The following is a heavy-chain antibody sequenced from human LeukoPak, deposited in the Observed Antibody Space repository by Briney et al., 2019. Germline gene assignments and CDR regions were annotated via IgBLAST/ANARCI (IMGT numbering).Heavy chain of an antibody. Sequence: GGSLGLSCAASGFTFRSYVIHWVRQAPGKGLEWVAVTSSDLNVKLYADSVKGRFTISRDNSRSTLYLQMNSLRPEDTATYYCAREGYYGSGSPPSLYFDYWGQGTLVTVSS. V-gene: IGHV3-30-3*01. CDR1: GFTFRSYV. CDR2: TSSDLNVK. CDR3: AREGYYGSGSPPSLYFDY. D-gene: IGHD3-10*01. J-gene: IGHJ4*02.